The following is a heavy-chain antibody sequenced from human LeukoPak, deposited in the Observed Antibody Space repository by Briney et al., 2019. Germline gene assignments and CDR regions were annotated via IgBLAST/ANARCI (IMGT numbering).Heavy chain of an antibody. CDR3: ARSGYYDILTGLNWFDP. J-gene: IGHJ5*02. CDR2: IYYSGST. CDR1: GGSISSYY. V-gene: IGHV4-59*01. D-gene: IGHD3-9*01. Sequence: SETLSLTCTVSGGSISSYYWSWIRQPPGKGLERIGYIYYSGSTNYNPSLKGRVTISVDTSKSQFSLKLSSVTAADTAVYYCARSGYYDILTGLNWFDPWGQGTLVTVSS.